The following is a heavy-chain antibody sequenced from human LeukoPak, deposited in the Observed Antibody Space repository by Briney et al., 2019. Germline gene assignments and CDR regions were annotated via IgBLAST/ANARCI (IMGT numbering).Heavy chain of an antibody. J-gene: IGHJ3*02. D-gene: IGHD5-12*01. Sequence: PSETLSLTCTVPGGSISSGDYSWSWIRQPPGKGLEWIGYIYYSGSTYYNPSLRSLVTISVESSKNQFSLKLSSVTDAEAAVYYWARDRLRLGTRGAFDIWGQGTMVTVSS. V-gene: IGHV4-30-4*01. CDR1: GGSISSGDYS. CDR3: ARDRLRLGTRGAFDI. CDR2: IYYSGST.